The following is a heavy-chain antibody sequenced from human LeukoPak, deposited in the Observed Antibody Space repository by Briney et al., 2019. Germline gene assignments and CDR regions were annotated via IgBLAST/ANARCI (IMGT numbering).Heavy chain of an antibody. CDR1: GYTFTTYD. V-gene: IGHV1-8*03. CDR3: ARGPPTAQYFQH. Sequence: ASVKVSCKASGYTFTTYDINWVRQATGQGLGWMGWINPNSGNTGYAQKFQGRVTITRNTSISTVYMELSSLRSEDTAVYYCARGPPTAQYFQHWGQGTLVTVSS. CDR2: INPNSGNT. D-gene: IGHD1-1*01. J-gene: IGHJ1*01.